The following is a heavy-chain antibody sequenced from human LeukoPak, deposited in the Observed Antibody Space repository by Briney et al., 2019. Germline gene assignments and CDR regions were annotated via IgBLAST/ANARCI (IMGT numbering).Heavy chain of an antibody. J-gene: IGHJ5*02. V-gene: IGHV3-66*01. CDR3: ARESGYSYGRTS. D-gene: IGHD5-18*01. CDR1: GFTVSSNY. CDR2: IYSGGST. Sequence: TGGSLRLSCAASGFTVSSNYMSWVRQAPGKGLEWVSVIYSGGSTYYADSVKGRFTISRDNSKNTLYLQMNSLRAEDTAVYYCARESGYSYGRTSWGQGTLVTVSS.